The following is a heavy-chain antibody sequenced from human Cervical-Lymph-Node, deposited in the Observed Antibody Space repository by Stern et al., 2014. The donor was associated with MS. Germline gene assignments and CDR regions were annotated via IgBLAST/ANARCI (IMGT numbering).Heavy chain of an antibody. Sequence: QLQLQESGPGLVKPSETLSLTCTVSGGSLRSYYWNWLRQAPGKGLELLWFIYPTGSVNYNPSLSSRGAMSVDTSKNQFSLTVSSVTAADTAVYYCAREGEYCSGSRCYPFLDYWGQGTLVTVSS. CDR2: IYPTGSV. CDR1: GGSLRSYY. D-gene: IGHD2-15*01. V-gene: IGHV4-59*01. J-gene: IGHJ4*02. CDR3: AREGEYCSGSRCYPFLDY.